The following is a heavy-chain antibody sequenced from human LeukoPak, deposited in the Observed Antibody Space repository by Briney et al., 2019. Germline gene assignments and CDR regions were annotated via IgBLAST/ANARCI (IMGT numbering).Heavy chain of an antibody. D-gene: IGHD3-22*01. CDR2: VYYSGST. J-gene: IGHJ3*02. CDR1: GGSISSGGYY. CDR3: AREKTAYYYDGSGYSEGAFDI. V-gene: IGHV4-31*03. Sequence: SETLSLTCTVSGGSISSGGYYWSWIRQLPGKGPEWIGYVYYSGSTYYNPSLKSRVSISVDTSKNQFSLKLSSVTAADTAVYYCAREKTAYYYDGSGYSEGAFDIWGQGTMVTVSS.